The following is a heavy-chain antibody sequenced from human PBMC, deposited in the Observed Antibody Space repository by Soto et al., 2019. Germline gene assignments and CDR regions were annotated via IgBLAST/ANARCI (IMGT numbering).Heavy chain of an antibody. CDR2: ISSSGSTI. V-gene: IGHV3-11*01. CDR3: ASPTVTPHYGMDX. J-gene: IGHJ6*01. D-gene: IGHD4-17*01. Sequence: QVQLVESGGGLVKPGGSLRLSCAASGFTFSDYYMSWIRQAPGKGLEWVSYISSSGSTIYYADSVKGRFTISRDNXXXXXXXXXXXXXAEDTAVYYCASPTVTPHYGMDX. CDR1: GFTFSDYY.